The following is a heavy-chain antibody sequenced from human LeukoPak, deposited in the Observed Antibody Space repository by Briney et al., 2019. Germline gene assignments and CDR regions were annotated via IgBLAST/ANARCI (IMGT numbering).Heavy chain of an antibody. D-gene: IGHD6-13*01. CDR2: ISYDGINK. Sequence: GGSLRLSCAASGFTFTSYAMNWVRQAPGKGLEWVAVISYDGINKNYGDSVRGRFTISRDNSKNTLYLQMNSLRAEDTAVYYCARDWDSSWFPLYWGQGTLVTVSS. V-gene: IGHV3-30-3*01. J-gene: IGHJ4*02. CDR3: ARDWDSSWFPLY. CDR1: GFTFTSYA.